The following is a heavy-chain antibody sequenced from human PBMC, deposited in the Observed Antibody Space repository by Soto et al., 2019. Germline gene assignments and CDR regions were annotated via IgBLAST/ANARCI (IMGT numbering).Heavy chain of an antibody. J-gene: IGHJ5*02. Sequence: QVQLVQSGAEVKKPGASVKVSCKASGYTFTSYAMHWVRQAPGQRLEWMGWINAGNGNTKYSQKFQGRVTITRDTSTSTAYMELSSLRSEDTAVYYCANGQESDIWSGYLAFDPWGQGTLVTVSS. D-gene: IGHD3-3*01. CDR2: INAGNGNT. CDR3: ANGQESDIWSGYLAFDP. V-gene: IGHV1-3*01. CDR1: GYTFTSYA.